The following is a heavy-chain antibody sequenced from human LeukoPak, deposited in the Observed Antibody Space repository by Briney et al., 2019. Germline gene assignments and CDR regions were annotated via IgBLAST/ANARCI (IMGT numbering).Heavy chain of an antibody. Sequence: GGSLRLSCAAPGSTFSSPGMSWVRQAPGRGLEWLSAISGSGGSIYYADSVKGRFTISRDNSKSTLYLQMDSLRVEDTALYYCAKEAWVYSGSFSDWGQGTLVTVSS. CDR2: ISGSGGSI. V-gene: IGHV3-23*01. CDR3: AKEAWVYSGSFSD. CDR1: GSTFSSPG. D-gene: IGHD1-26*01. J-gene: IGHJ4*02.